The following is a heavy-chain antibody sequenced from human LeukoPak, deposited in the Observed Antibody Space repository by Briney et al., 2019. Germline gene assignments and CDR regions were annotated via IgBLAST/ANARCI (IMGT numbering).Heavy chain of an antibody. CDR2: IPYDGSNK. Sequence: PGGSLRLSCAASGFTFSSYAMHWVRQAPGKGLEWVAVIPYDGSNKYYADSVKGRFTISRDNSKNTLYLQMNSLRAEDTAVYYCARVGSGYYFRFDYWGQGTLVTVSS. D-gene: IGHD3-22*01. V-gene: IGHV3-30*04. J-gene: IGHJ4*02. CDR3: ARVGSGYYFRFDY. CDR1: GFTFSSYA.